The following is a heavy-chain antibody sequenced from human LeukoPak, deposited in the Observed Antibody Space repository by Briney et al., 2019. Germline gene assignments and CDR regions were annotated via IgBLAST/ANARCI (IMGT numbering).Heavy chain of an antibody. CDR1: GGSISSYY. D-gene: IGHD5-18*01. V-gene: IGHV4-59*01. Sequence: SETLSLTCTVSGGSISSYYWSWIRQPPGKGLEWIGYIYYSGSTNYNPSLKSRVTISVDTSKNQFSLKLSSVTAADTAVYYCARLRVRGYGYGPWEGPTWVDYWGQGTLVTVSS. CDR3: ARLRVRGYGYGPWEGPTWVDY. J-gene: IGHJ4*02. CDR2: IYYSGST.